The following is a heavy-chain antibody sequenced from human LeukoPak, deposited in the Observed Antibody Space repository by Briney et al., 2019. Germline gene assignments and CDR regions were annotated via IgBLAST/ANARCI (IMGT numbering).Heavy chain of an antibody. CDR1: GYTFTSYG. D-gene: IGHD3-3*01. J-gene: IGHJ5*02. CDR3: AGDPYDFWGGFFMPRDP. CDR2: ISAYNGNT. V-gene: IGHV1-18*01. Sequence: ASVKVSCKASGYTFTSYGISWVRQAPGQGLEWMGWISAYNGNTNYAQKLQGRVTMTTDTSTSTAYMELRSLRSDDTAGYYCAGDPYDFWGGFFMPRDPWGQGTLVTVSS.